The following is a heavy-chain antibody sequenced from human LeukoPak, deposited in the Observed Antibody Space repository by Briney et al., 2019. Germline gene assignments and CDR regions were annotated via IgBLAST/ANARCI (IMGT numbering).Heavy chain of an antibody. CDR1: GFTFSNYW. CDR2: IKQDGRER. V-gene: IGHV3-7*03. D-gene: IGHD1-1*01. CDR3: ARKGELERRRSWDC. J-gene: IGHJ4*02. Sequence: PGGSLRLSCAASGFTFSNYWMSWVRQTPGKGLAWVANIKQDGRERYYVDSVKGRFTISRDNAKNSLYLQMSSLRAEDTAVYYCARKGELERRRSWDCWGQGTLVTVSS.